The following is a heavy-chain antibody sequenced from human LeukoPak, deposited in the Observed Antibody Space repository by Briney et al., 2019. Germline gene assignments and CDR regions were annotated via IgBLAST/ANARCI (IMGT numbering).Heavy chain of an antibody. V-gene: IGHV1-8*01. J-gene: IGHJ4*02. CDR3: ARGGDYYGSGSSNLPNY. D-gene: IGHD3-10*01. CDR2: MNPNSGNT. Sequence: ASVKVSCKASGYTFTSYDINWVRQATGQGLEWMGWMNPNSGNTGYAQKFQGRVTMTRNTSISTAYMELSSLRSEDTAVYYCARGGDYYGSGSSNLPNYWGQGTLVTVSS. CDR1: GYTFTSYD.